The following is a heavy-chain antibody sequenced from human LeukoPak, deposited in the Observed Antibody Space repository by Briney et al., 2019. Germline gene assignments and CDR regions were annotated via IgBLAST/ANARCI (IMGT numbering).Heavy chain of an antibody. CDR2: IYYSGST. CDR3: ASKSLYGDYALDY. D-gene: IGHD4-17*01. CDR1: GGSISSGGYY. J-gene: IGHJ4*02. Sequence: SETLPLTCTVSGGSISSGGYYWSWIRQPPGKGLEWIGYIYYSGSTYYNPSLKSRVTISVDTSKNQFSLKLSSVTAADTAVYYCASKSLYGDYALDYWGQGTLVTVSS. V-gene: IGHV4-30-4*01.